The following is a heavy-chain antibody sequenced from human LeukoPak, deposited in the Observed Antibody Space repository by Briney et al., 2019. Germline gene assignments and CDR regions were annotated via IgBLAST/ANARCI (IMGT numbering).Heavy chain of an antibody. J-gene: IGHJ4*02. CDR2: INWNGGST. CDR1: GFTFDDYG. V-gene: IGHV3-20*04. Sequence: GGSLRLSCAASGFTFDDYGMSWVRQAPGKGLEWVSGINWNGGSTGYADSVKGRFTISRDNSKNTLYLQMNSLRAEDTAVYYCAKDGGYCSSTSCYTFDYWGQGTLVTVSS. CDR3: AKDGGYCSSTSCYTFDY. D-gene: IGHD2-2*02.